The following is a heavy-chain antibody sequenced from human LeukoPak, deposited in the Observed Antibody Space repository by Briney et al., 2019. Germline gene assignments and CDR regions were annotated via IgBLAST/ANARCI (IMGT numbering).Heavy chain of an antibody. CDR2: IWYDGSNK. Sequence: GRSLRLSCAASGFTFSSYGMHWVRQAPGKGLEWVVVIWYDGSNKYYADSVRGRFTISRDNSKNTLYLQMNSLRAEDTAVYYCARDRMASGSYYLDYWGQGTLVTVSS. V-gene: IGHV3-33*01. J-gene: IGHJ4*02. CDR3: ARDRMASGSYYLDY. D-gene: IGHD1-26*01. CDR1: GFTFSSYG.